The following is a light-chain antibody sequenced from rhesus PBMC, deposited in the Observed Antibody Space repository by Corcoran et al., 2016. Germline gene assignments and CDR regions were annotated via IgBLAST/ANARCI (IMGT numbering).Light chain of an antibody. Sequence: DIVLTQSPASLAVSPGQRATITCRASESVSVVGINVIHWYQQKPGQPPKLLSYQTSNQNTVVPGRFNCSGSGTAFTLTIYPVEADDASDYYCLQSKISLTFGPGTKVDIK. J-gene: IGKJ1*01. CDR3: LQSKISLT. V-gene: IGKV7-13*01. CDR2: QTS. CDR1: ESVSVVGINV.